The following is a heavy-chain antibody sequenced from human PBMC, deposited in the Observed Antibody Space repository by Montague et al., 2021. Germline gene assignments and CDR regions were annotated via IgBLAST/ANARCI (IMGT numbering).Heavy chain of an antibody. CDR2: IYYIGST. Sequence: SETLSLTCTVSGGSISAYYLSWIRQPPGKGLEWIGYIYYIGSTNYNPSLKSRVTVSVDTSKNQFSLKLSSVTAADTAVYYCARHGVSSWYRELDGFDIWGQRTLAIVSS. CDR3: ARHGVSSWYRELDGFDI. D-gene: IGHD6-13*01. V-gene: IGHV4-59*08. J-gene: IGHJ3*02. CDR1: GGSISAYY.